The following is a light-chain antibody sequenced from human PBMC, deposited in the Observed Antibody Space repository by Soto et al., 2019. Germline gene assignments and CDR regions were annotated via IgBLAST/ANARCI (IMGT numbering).Light chain of an antibody. V-gene: IGLV3-21*02. CDR1: NIGGKS. Sequence: SYELTQPPSVSVAPGQTARITRGGDNIGGKSVHWYQQRPGQAPVLVVYDDRDRPSGIPERFSGSNSGNTATLTISRVEAGDEADYYCQVWDGSGDQVFGGGTKLTVL. CDR3: QVWDGSGDQV. CDR2: DDR. J-gene: IGLJ3*02.